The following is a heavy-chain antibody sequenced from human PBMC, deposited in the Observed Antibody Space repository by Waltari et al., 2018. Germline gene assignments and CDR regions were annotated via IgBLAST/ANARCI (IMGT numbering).Heavy chain of an antibody. CDR1: GDSIGSGYYY. V-gene: IGHV4-39*07. J-gene: IGHJ3*02. D-gene: IGHD6-13*01. Sequence: QLQLRESGPGLLKPSETLSLTCSVSGDSIGSGYYYWGWIRQAPGKGLEWIGGISFAGSTYYNPSLKSRLTISVDTAKNQFSLRLSSVTAADTAVYYCAREVGGSSWSTTPRGDAFDIWGQGTMVTVSS. CDR3: AREVGGSSWSTTPRGDAFDI. CDR2: ISFAGST.